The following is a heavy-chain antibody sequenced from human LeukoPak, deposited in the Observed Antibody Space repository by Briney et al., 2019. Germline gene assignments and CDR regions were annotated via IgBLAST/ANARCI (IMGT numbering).Heavy chain of an antibody. CDR2: IKQDGSEK. Sequence: PGGSLRLSCAASGFTFSSYSMNWVRQAPGKGLEWVANIKQDGSEKYYVDSVKGRFTISRDNAQNSLYLQMSSLRAEDTAVYYCVRDLAGPPQEAFDIWGQGTVVTVSS. CDR3: VRDLAGPPQEAFDI. J-gene: IGHJ3*02. CDR1: GFTFSSYS. V-gene: IGHV3-7*01.